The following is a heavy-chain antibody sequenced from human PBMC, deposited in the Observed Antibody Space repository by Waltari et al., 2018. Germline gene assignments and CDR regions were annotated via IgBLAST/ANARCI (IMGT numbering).Heavy chain of an antibody. CDR1: GLTLSRYT. V-gene: IGHV3-23*01. CDR3: AKDIAPAGTRYFDY. Sequence: EVQLLESGGGLVQPGGSLRLSCVASGLTLSRYTMSWVRQATGKGLEWVSSIGGSGISTYYADSVKGRFTISRDNSKDTLYLQINSLRAEDTAVYYCAKDIAPAGTRYFDYWGQGTLVTVSS. J-gene: IGHJ4*02. D-gene: IGHD6-13*01. CDR2: IGGSGIST.